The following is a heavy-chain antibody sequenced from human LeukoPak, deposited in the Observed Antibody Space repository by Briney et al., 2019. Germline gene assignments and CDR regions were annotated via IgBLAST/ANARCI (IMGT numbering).Heavy chain of an antibody. CDR3: ATKYDSSGYYGGANWFDP. Sequence: GASVKVSCKVSGYTLTELSMHWVRQAPGKGLEWMGGFDPEDGETIYAQKFQGRVTMTEDTSTDTAYMELSSLRSEDTAVYYCATKYDSSGYYGGANWFDPWGQGTLVTVSS. J-gene: IGHJ5*02. V-gene: IGHV1-24*01. D-gene: IGHD3-22*01. CDR1: GYTLTELS. CDR2: FDPEDGET.